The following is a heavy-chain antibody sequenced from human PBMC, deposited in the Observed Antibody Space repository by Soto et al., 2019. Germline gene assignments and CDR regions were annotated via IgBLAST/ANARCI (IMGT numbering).Heavy chain of an antibody. CDR3: ASGGDYTWHT. Sequence: QVQLQESGPGLVKPSGTLSLTCAVSGGSVSGDSWWSWVRQPPGKGLEWIGEIFRSGTTNYNPSLKSRITISIDKSKNQFSLKLTSVTAADTAVYCCASGGDYTWHTWGQGTLVTVSS. CDR1: GGSVSGDSW. D-gene: IGHD4-17*01. J-gene: IGHJ5*02. CDR2: IFRSGTT. V-gene: IGHV4-4*01.